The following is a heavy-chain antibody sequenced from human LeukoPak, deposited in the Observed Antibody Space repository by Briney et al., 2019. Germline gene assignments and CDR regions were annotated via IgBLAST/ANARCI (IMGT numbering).Heavy chain of an antibody. D-gene: IGHD6-13*01. Sequence: ETLSLTCAVYGGSFSGYYWSWIRQPPGKGLEWIGEINHSGSTNYNPSLKSRVTISVDTSKNQFSLKLSSVTAADTAVYYCARGGGLVQDHYYYYMDVWGKGTTVTVSS. J-gene: IGHJ6*03. CDR1: GGSFSGYY. CDR3: ARGGGLVQDHYYYYMDV. CDR2: INHSGST. V-gene: IGHV4-34*01.